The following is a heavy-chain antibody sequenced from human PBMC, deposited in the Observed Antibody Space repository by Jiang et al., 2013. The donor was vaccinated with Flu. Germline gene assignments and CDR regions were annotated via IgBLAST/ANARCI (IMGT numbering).Heavy chain of an antibody. CDR3: ARAVDWFDP. CDR2: GNT. D-gene: IGHD2-15*01. V-gene: IGHV1-3*01. Sequence: GNTKYSQKFQGRVTITRDTSASTAYMELSSLRSEDTAVYYCARAVDWFDPWGQGTLVTVSS. J-gene: IGHJ5*02.